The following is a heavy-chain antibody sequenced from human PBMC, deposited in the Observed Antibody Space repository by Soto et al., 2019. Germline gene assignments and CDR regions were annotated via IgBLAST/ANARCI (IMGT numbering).Heavy chain of an antibody. J-gene: IGHJ6*02. D-gene: IGHD6-13*01. Sequence: GGSLRLSCAASGFTFSSYAMSWVRQAPGKGLEWVSAISGSGGSTYYADSVKGRFTISRDNSKNTLYLQMNSLRAEDTAVYYCAKDPNGYSRTYYYGMDVWGQGTTVTVSS. CDR1: GFTFSSYA. CDR3: AKDPNGYSRTYYYGMDV. V-gene: IGHV3-23*01. CDR2: ISGSGGST.